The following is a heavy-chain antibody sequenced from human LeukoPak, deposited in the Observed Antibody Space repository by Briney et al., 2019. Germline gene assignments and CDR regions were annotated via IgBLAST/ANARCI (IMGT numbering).Heavy chain of an antibody. CDR1: GFTFSSYS. Sequence: GGSLRLSCAASGFTFSSYSMNWVRQAPGKGLEWVAFIRYDGSNKYYADSVKGRFTISRDNSKNTLYLQMNSLRAEDTAVYYCAKDRGYTDYWGQGTLVTVSS. J-gene: IGHJ4*02. V-gene: IGHV3-30*02. D-gene: IGHD3-10*01. CDR3: AKDRGYTDY. CDR2: IRYDGSNK.